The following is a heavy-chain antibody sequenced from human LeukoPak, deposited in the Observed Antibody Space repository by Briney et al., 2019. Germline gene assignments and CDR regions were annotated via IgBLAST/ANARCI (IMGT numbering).Heavy chain of an antibody. V-gene: IGHV3-15*01. CDR2: IKSKTDGGTR. CDR3: TTTYGRNYDSSGYYL. Sequence: GGSLRLSCAVSGFTFSNAWMTWVRQAPGKGLEWVGRIKSKTDGGTRDCAAPVKGRFTLSGDDSKNTLYLQMNSLKTEDTAVYYCTTTYGRNYDSSGYYLWGQGAKVTVSS. CDR1: GFTFSNAW. J-gene: IGHJ5*02. D-gene: IGHD3-22*01.